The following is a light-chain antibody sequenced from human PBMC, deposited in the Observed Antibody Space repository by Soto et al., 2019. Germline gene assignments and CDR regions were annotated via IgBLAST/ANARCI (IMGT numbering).Light chain of an antibody. Sequence: QSALTQPAVSGSPGQSITISCTGTSSDVGDYNYVSWYQQHPGKAPKLMIYDVSNRPSGVSNRFSGSKSGNTASLTISGLQAEDEADYYCSSYTSSSTLVFGGGTQLTVL. V-gene: IGLV2-14*01. CDR3: SSYTSSSTLV. CDR2: DVS. J-gene: IGLJ2*01. CDR1: SSDVGDYNY.